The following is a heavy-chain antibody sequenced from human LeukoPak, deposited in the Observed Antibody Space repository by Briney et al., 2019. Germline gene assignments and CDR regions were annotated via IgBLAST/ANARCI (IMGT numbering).Heavy chain of an antibody. CDR2: VKSDGSST. J-gene: IGHJ4*02. Sequence: GGSLRLSCAASGFNFRTYWMHWVRQAPGKGLMWVSRVKSDGSSTSYADSVKGRFTISRDNAKNLFYLQMDSLRVEDTAIYYCARDPRTVRIWGQGTLVTVSS. CDR1: GFNFRTYW. V-gene: IGHV3-74*01. CDR3: ARDPRTVRI. D-gene: IGHD1-1*01.